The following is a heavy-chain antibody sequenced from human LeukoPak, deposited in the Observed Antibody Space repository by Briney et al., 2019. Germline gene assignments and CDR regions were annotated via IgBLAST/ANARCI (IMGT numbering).Heavy chain of an antibody. V-gene: IGHV4-39*01. CDR2: IYYSGST. D-gene: IGHD2-21*01. CDR1: GGSISSSSYY. J-gene: IGHJ5*02. CDR3: ARQGYSTYRFDP. Sequence: PSETLSLTCTVSGGSISSSSYYWSWIRQPPGKGLEWIGSIYYSGSTYYNPSLKSRVTISVDLSNNQFSLKLTSVTAADTAVFYCARQGYSTYRFDPWGQGTLVTVSS.